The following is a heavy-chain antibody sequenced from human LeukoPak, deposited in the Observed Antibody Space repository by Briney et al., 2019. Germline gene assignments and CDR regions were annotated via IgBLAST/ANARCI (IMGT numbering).Heavy chain of an antibody. CDR1: GFTFSSYA. CDR3: ARVRRAYCGGDCYSGVDY. V-gene: IGHV3-30-3*01. J-gene: IGHJ4*02. Sequence: GGSLRLSCAASGFTFSSYAMPWVRQAPGKGLEWVAVISYDGSNKYYADSVKGRFTISRDNSKNTLYLQMNSLRAGDTAVYYCARVRRAYCGGDCYSGVDYWGQGTLVTVSS. CDR2: ISYDGSNK. D-gene: IGHD2-21*02.